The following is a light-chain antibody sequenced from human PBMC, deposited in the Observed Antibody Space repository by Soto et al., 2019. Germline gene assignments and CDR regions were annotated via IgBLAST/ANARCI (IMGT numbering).Light chain of an antibody. J-gene: IGKJ1*01. V-gene: IGKV3-15*01. CDR3: QQYNNWPWT. CDR2: GAS. Sequence: EIVLTQSPGTLSLSPGERATLSCRASQSVSSIYLAWYQQKPGQAPRLLIYGASTRAPGFPARFSGSGSGTDFTLTISSLQSEDFAVYYCQQYNNWPWTFGQGTKVDIK. CDR1: QSVSSIY.